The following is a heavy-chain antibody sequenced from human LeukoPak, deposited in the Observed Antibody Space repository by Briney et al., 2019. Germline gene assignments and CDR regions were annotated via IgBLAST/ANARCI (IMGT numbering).Heavy chain of an antibody. CDR1: GFPFSKNA. J-gene: IGHJ4*02. V-gene: IGHV3-23*01. CDR2: ISNSGLST. CDR3: SKASKMYTILPAFDY. Sequence: GGSLRLPCAPSGFPFSKNAMRWVRQPPGKGLEWVPAISNSGLSTYYADSVKGRFTIPRNNSKSPLYRQMNSLRAEDTALYYSSKASKMYTILPAFDYWGQGSLVTVSS. D-gene: IGHD5-24*01.